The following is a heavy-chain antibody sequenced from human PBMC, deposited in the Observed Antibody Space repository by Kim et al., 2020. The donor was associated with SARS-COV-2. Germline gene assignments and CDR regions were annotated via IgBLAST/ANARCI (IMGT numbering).Heavy chain of an antibody. Sequence: YAQKFQGRVTMTRNTSISTAYRELSSLRSDDTAVYYCAIGKGSGSTLFDFWGQGTLVTVSS. V-gene: IGHV1-8*01. CDR3: AIGKGSGSTLFDF. D-gene: IGHD3-10*01. J-gene: IGHJ4*02.